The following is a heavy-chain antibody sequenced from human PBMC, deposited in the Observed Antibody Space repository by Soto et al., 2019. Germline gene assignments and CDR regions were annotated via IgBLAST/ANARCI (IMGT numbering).Heavy chain of an antibody. CDR2: MNPNSGNT. CDR1: GYTFTSYD. V-gene: IGHV1-8*01. CDR3: ARSADPYDILTGYYQYYYYYYMDV. J-gene: IGHJ6*03. D-gene: IGHD3-9*01. Sequence: GASVKVSCKASGYTFTSYDINWVRQATGQGLEWMGWMNPNSGNTGYAQKFQGRVTMTRNTSISTAYMELSSLRSEDTAVYYCARSADPYDILTGYYQYYYYYYMDVWGKGTTVTVSS.